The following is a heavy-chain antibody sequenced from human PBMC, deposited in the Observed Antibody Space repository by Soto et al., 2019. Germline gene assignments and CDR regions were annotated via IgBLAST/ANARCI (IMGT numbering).Heavy chain of an antibody. V-gene: IGHV4-39*01. CDR1: GASVSSSHY. CDR2: VSYSGSP. J-gene: IGHJ4*02. CDR3: ARHYNTGAFFDY. Sequence: QLQLQESGPGLVKSSETLSLTCSVSGASVSSSHYWGWIRQPPGKGLEWIGSVSYSGSPYHSPSFKSRITISVDTSNNRFSLRVRSGTATDTAVYFCARHYNTGAFFDYWGQGKLVTVSS. D-gene: IGHD1-20*01.